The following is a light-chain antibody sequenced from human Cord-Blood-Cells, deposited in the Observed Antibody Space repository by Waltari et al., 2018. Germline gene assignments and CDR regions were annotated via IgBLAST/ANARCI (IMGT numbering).Light chain of an antibody. V-gene: IGLV2-11*01. CDR2: DVS. CDR1: RRAVGGYNS. J-gene: IGLJ1*01. Sequence: HSAMPQPRSVSGSPGQSVTISCTGTRRAVGGYNSVSWYQQHPGKAPKLMIYDVSKRPSGVPDRFSGSKSGNTASLTISGLQAEDEADYYCCSYAGSYTYVFGTGTKVTVL. CDR3: CSYAGSYTYV.